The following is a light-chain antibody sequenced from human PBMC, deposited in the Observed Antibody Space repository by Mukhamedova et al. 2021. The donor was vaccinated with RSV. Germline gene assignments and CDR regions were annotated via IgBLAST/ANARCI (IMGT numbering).Light chain of an antibody. CDR2: KAS. V-gene: IGKV1-5*03. Sequence: ISSWLAWYQQKPGKAPKLLIYKASSLESGVPSRFSGSGSGTEFTLTISSLQPDDFATYYCQQYNSYPSFGQGTKVEIK. CDR1: ISSW. CDR3: QQYNSYPS. J-gene: IGKJ1*01.